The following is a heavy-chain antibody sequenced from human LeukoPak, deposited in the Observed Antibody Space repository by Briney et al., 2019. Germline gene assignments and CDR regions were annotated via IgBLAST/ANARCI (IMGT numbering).Heavy chain of an antibody. J-gene: IGHJ5*02. CDR3: VRASSGRYVGWFDP. V-gene: IGHV3-7*01. CDR1: GFTFSSYW. CDR2: IKQDGSDK. D-gene: IGHD6-19*01. Sequence: GGSLRLSCAASGFTFSSYWMSWVRQAPGKGREWVANIKQDGSDKYYVDSVKGRFTISRDNAKNSLYMQMNSLRAEDTAVYYCVRASSGRYVGWFDPWGQGTLVTVSS.